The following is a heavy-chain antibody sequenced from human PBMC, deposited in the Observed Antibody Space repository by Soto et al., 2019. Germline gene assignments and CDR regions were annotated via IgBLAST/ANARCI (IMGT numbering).Heavy chain of an antibody. CDR1: GGSISSGGYY. CDR3: ARSNGYYYDSSGLVFDY. V-gene: IGHV4-31*03. Sequence: QVQLQESGPGLVKPSQTLSLTCTVSGGSISSGGYYWSWIRQHPVKGLEWIGYIYYSGSTYYNPSLKSRVTISVDTSKNQFSLKLSSVTAADTAVYYCARSNGYYYDSSGLVFDYWGQGTLVTVSS. D-gene: IGHD3-22*01. J-gene: IGHJ4*02. CDR2: IYYSGST.